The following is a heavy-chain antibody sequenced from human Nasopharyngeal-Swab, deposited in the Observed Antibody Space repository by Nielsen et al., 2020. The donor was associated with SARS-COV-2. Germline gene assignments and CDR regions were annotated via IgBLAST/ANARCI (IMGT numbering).Heavy chain of an antibody. CDR3: AGGDIVVVPAKGNWFDP. CDR1: GYTFTSYY. J-gene: IGHJ5*02. CDR2: INPSGGST. D-gene: IGHD2-2*01. Sequence: ASVKVSCKASGYTFTSYYMHWVRQAPGQGLEWMGIINPSGGSTSYAQKFQGRVTMTRDTSTSTVYMELSSLRSEDTAVYYCAGGDIVVVPAKGNWFDPWGQGTLVTVSS. V-gene: IGHV1-46*01.